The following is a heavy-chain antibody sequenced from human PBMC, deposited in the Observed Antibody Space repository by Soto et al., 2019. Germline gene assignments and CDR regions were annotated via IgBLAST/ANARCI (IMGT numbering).Heavy chain of an antibody. CDR2: IYYSGST. J-gene: IGHJ4*02. D-gene: IGHD2-15*01. V-gene: IGHV4-59*01. CDR1: GGSISSYY. CDR3: ARVYCSGGSCYSHFDY. Sequence: QVQLQESGPGLVKPSETLSLTCTVSGGSISSYYWSWIRQPPGKGLEWIGYIYYSGSTNYNPSLKSRVTRSVXTXKXXFSLKLSSVTAADTAVYYCARVYCSGGSCYSHFDYWGQGTLVTVSS.